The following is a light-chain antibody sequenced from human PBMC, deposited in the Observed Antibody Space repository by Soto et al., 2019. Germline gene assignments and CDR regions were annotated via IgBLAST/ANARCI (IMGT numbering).Light chain of an antibody. J-gene: IGKJ5*01. CDR1: QSLLHSDGIAY. Sequence: EVGMTQPPLSLPVTLGQPASISCRFIQSLLHSDGIAYFSWFQQRPGRSPRRLIYKVSNRDSGVPARFSGSGSGTDFALKISRVEAEDVGVYYCMQGTHWPITFGQGTRLEIK. CDR3: MQGTHWPIT. V-gene: IGKV2-30*02. CDR2: KVS.